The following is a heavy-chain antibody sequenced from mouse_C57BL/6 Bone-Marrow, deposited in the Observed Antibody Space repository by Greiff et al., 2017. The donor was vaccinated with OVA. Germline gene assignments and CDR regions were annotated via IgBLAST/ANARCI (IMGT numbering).Heavy chain of an antibody. V-gene: IGHV1-81*01. CDR1: GYTFTSYG. Sequence: QVQLKESGAELARPGASVKLSCKASGYTFTSYGISWVKQRTGQGLEWIGEIYPRSGNTYYNEKFKGKATLTADKSSSTAHMELRSLTSEDSAVYYCARKDYGSSYYYFDYWGQGTTLTVSS. CDR3: ARKDYGSSYYYFDY. CDR2: IYPRSGNT. J-gene: IGHJ2*01. D-gene: IGHD1-1*01.